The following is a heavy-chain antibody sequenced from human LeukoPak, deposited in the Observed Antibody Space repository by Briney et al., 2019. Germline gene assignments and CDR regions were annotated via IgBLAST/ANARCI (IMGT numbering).Heavy chain of an antibody. D-gene: IGHD4-23*01. CDR1: GFSISSYI. V-gene: IGHV3-21*01. CDR3: ASAGGDSVYDPRRNYFDS. Sequence: GGSLRLSCVVSGFSISSYIMYWVRQAPGQGLEWVSSINSRSNHIYYADSVKGRFTISRDNAKNPLYLQMNSLRAEDTAVYFCASAGGDSVYDPRRNYFDSWGQGALVTVSS. CDR2: INSRSNHI. J-gene: IGHJ4*02.